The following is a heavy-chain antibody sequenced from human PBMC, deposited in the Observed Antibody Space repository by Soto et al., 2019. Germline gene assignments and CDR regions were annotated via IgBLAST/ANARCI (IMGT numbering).Heavy chain of an antibody. Sequence: GASVKVSCKASGYTFTSYYMHWVRQAPGQGLEWMGIINPSGGSTSYAQKFQGRVTMTRDTSTSTVYMELSSLRSEDTAVYYCARDRGALDCSGGSCANDAFDIWGQGTMVTVSS. J-gene: IGHJ3*02. CDR1: GYTFTSYY. D-gene: IGHD2-15*01. CDR3: ARDRGALDCSGGSCANDAFDI. CDR2: INPSGGST. V-gene: IGHV1-46*01.